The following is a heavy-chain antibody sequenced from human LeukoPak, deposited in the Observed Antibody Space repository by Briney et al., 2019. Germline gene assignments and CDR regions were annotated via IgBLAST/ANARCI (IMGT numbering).Heavy chain of an antibody. CDR1: GFPFSNAW. V-gene: IGHV3-15*01. J-gene: IGHJ6*03. CDR2: TKSNAAGGTT. Sequence: PGGSLRLSCAASGFPFSNAWMSWVRQAPGKGLEWVGRTKSNAAGGTTDYAAPVKGRFTLSRDDSRDTVYLQMNSLKTEDTAVYYCTTDDCSSTACSSSYYYYMDVWGKGTTVTVSS. D-gene: IGHD2-2*01. CDR3: TTDDCSSTACSSSYYYYMDV.